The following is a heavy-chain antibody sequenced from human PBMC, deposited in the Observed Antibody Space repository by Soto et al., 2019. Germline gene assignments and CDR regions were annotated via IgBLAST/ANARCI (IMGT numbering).Heavy chain of an antibody. Sequence: PGGSLRLSCAASGFTFSPFWMHWVRQVPGKGPVWVSRINSDGNSTSYADSVKGRFTISRDNAKNSLYLQMNSLRDEDTAVYYCAREFRQHLETNYYYYGMDVWGQGTTVTVSS. CDR2: INSDGNST. CDR3: AREFRQHLETNYYYYGMDV. J-gene: IGHJ6*02. D-gene: IGHD6-13*01. CDR1: GFTFSPFW. V-gene: IGHV3-74*01.